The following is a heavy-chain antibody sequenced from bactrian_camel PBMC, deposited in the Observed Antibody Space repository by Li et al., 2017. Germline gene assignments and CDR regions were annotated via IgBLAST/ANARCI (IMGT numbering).Heavy chain of an antibody. CDR2: INTAGDI. CDR3: AASIGWSSGCAPPSAYGV. V-gene: IGHV3S67*01. J-gene: IGHJ4*01. D-gene: IGHD3*01. Sequence: DVQLVESGGGSVQAGGSLRLSCVHSGYYSSYCLGWFRQSPGKEREGVAAINTAGDIEYAESVTGRATLYRDNAKKTLHLQMNSLKSADTAKYYCAASIGWSSGCAPPSAYGVWGQGTQVTVS. CDR1: GYYSSYC.